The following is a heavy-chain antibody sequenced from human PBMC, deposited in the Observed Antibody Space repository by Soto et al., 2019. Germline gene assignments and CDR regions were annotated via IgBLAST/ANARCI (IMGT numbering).Heavy chain of an antibody. D-gene: IGHD6-6*01. CDR3: ARVEYSSSARLADY. J-gene: IGHJ4*02. CDR2: ISSSSSYI. Sequence: EVQLVESGGGLVKPGGSLRLSCAASGLTFSSYSMNWVRQAPGKGLEWVSSISSSSSYIYYADSVKGRFTISRDNAKNSLYLQMISLRAEDTAVYYCARVEYSSSARLADYWVQGTLVTVSS. V-gene: IGHV3-21*01. CDR1: GLTFSSYS.